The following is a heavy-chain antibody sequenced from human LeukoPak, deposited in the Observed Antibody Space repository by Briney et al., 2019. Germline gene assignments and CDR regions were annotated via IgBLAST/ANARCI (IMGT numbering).Heavy chain of an antibody. D-gene: IGHD5-24*01. CDR2: ISSNGDST. CDR3: ARVWGDGYNLGALDY. Sequence: GGSLRLSCAASGFTFSSYAMHWVRQAPGKGLEYVSAISSNGDSTYYANSVKGRFTISRDNSKNTLYLQMGSLRAEDMAVYYCARVWGDGYNLGALDYWGQGTLVTVSS. J-gene: IGHJ4*02. CDR1: GFTFSSYA. V-gene: IGHV3-64*01.